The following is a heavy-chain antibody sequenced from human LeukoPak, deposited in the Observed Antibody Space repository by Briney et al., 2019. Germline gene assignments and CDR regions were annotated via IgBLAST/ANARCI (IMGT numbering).Heavy chain of an antibody. Sequence: PSQTLSLTCTVSGGSISSGSYYWSWIRQPAGKGLEWIGRIYTSGSTNYNPSLKSRVTISVDTSKNQFSLKLSSVTAADTAVYYCARGSQWLSIMDVWGKGTTVTVSS. D-gene: IGHD3-22*01. CDR3: ARGSQWLSIMDV. CDR2: IYTSGST. V-gene: IGHV4-61*02. J-gene: IGHJ6*04. CDR1: GGSISSGSYY.